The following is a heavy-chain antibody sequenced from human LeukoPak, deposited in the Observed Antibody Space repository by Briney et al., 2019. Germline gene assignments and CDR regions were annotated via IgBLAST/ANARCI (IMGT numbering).Heavy chain of an antibody. J-gene: IGHJ4*02. CDR2: ISSSGSTI. CDR3: ARWRFEDYYFDY. V-gene: IGHV3-48*03. Sequence: GGSLRLSCAASGFTFSSYEMNWVRQAPGKGLEWVSYISSSGSTIYYADSVKGRFTISRDNAKNSLYLQMNSLRAEDTAVYYCARWRFEDYYFDYWGQGTLVTVSS. D-gene: IGHD3-16*01. CDR1: GFTFSSYE.